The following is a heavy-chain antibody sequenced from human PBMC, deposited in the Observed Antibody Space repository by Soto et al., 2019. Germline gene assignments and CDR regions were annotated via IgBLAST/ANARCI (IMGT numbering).Heavy chain of an antibody. V-gene: IGHV3-23*01. Sequence: SLRLSCSASGFTFSSYAMSWVLNSPFKLLECFSAISGSGGSTYYADSVKGRFTISRDNSKNTLYLQMNSLRAEDTAVYYCAKDEEIVVVPAANDAFDIWGQGTMVTVSS. J-gene: IGHJ3*02. CDR2: ISGSGGST. CDR1: GFTFSSYA. D-gene: IGHD2-2*01. CDR3: AKDEEIVVVPAANDAFDI.